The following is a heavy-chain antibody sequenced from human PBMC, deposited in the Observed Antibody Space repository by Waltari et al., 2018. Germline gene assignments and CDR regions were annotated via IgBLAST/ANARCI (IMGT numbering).Heavy chain of an antibody. D-gene: IGHD3-10*01. CDR1: GFTFSSYA. CDR2: IYSGGSST. J-gene: IGHJ4*02. Sequence: EVQLLESGGGLVQPVGSLRLSCAASGFTFSSYAMSWVRQAPGKGLEWVSVIYSGGSSTYYADSVKGRFTISRDNSKNTLYLQMNSLGAEDTAVYYCAKDHYYGSGSYDYWGQGTLVTVSS. CDR3: AKDHYYGSGSYDY. V-gene: IGHV3-23*03.